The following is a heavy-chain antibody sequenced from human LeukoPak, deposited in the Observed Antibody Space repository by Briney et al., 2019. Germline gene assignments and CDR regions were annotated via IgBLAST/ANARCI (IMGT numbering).Heavy chain of an antibody. D-gene: IGHD5-24*01. CDR1: GGSISSYY. V-gene: IGHV4-4*07. Sequence: SETLSLTCTVSGGSISSYYWSWIRQPAGKGLEWIGRIYTSGSTNYNPSLKSRVTMSVDTSKNQFSLKLSSVTAADTAVYYCARGTSGARVATIHPPYYYYYMDVWGKGTTVTVSS. CDR2: IYTSGST. J-gene: IGHJ6*03. CDR3: ARGTSGARVATIHPPYYYYYMDV.